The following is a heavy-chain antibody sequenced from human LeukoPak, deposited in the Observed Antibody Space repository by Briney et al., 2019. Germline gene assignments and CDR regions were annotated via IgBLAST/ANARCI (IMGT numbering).Heavy chain of an antibody. Sequence: SETLSLTCTVSGDSTSNSSDYWDCIRQAPGKGLEWIGNIYDSGTTHYNPSLKSRVTISGDTSKNQFSLKLISVTAADTAIYYCATERRSGYGGSEKAFEIWGEWAMVTVSS. V-gene: IGHV4-39*02. D-gene: IGHD5-12*01. CDR3: ATERRSGYGGSEKAFEI. CDR2: IYDSGTT. J-gene: IGHJ3*02. CDR1: GDSTSNSSDY.